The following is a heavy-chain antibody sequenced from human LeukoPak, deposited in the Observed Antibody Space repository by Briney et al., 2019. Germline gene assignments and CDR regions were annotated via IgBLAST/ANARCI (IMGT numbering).Heavy chain of an antibody. V-gene: IGHV1-3*01. CDR2: INAGNGNT. CDR1: GYTFTSYA. J-gene: IGHJ4*02. CDR3: ARGRPYYYDSSGYPPLDY. D-gene: IGHD3-22*01. Sequence: GASVKVSCKASGYTFTSYAMHWVRQAPGQRLEWMGWINAGNGNTKYSQKFQGRVTVTRDTSASTAYMELSSLRSEDTAVYYCARGRPYYYDSSGYPPLDYWGQGTLVTVSS.